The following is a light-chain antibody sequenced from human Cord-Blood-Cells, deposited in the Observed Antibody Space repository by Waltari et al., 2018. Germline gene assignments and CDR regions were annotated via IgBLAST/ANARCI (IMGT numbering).Light chain of an antibody. J-gene: IGKJ2*01. V-gene: IGKV4-1*01. CDR3: QQYYSTPYT. CDR1: QSVLYSSNNKNY. Sequence: DILMTQSPDSLAVSLGERATINCKSSQSVLYSSNNKNYLAWYQQKPGQPPKLLIYWASTRESGVPDRFSGSGSGIDFTLTISSLQAEDVAVYYCQQYYSTPYTFGQGTKLEIK. CDR2: WAS.